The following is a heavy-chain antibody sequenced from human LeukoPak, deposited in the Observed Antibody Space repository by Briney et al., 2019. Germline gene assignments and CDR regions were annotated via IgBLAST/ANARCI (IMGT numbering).Heavy chain of an antibody. V-gene: IGHV3-23*01. CDR3: AKSFGYSRSWFDN. CDR1: GLTFSSYA. Sequence: QSGGSLRLSCAASGLTFSSYAMSWVAHAPGKGLERVSGISGNGGGTYYADSVKGRFTISRDNSKNTLYLQMNSLRVGDTAVYYCAKSFGYSRSWFDNWGQGTLVTVSS. J-gene: IGHJ4*02. CDR2: ISGNGGGT. D-gene: IGHD6-13*01.